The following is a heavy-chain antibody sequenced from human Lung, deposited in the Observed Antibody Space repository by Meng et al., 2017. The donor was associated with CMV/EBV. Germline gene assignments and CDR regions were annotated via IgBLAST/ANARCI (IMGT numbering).Heavy chain of an antibody. J-gene: IGHJ4*02. CDR3: ARDQRWNPGY. V-gene: IGHV3-74*01. D-gene: IGHD1-1*01. CDR1: GFTFSSYW. Sequence: GESLKISCAASGFTFSSYWMHWVRQAPGKGLVWVSRIYSDGSTTTYAASVKGRFTISRDNAKNTLYLQMNSLRAEDTVVYYCARDQRWNPGYWGQGTLVTVSS. CDR2: IYSDGSTT.